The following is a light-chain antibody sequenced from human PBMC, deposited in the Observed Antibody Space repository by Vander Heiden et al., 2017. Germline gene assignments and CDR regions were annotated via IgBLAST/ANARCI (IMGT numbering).Light chain of an antibody. V-gene: IGLV3-1*01. Sequence: SYELTQPPSVSVSPGQTASITCSGDKLGDKYACWYQQKPGQSPVLVIYQDSKRPSGIPERFSGSNSAKTANLTISGTQAMEEADDYCQAWDSRTGVFGGGTKLTVL. CDR1: KLGDKY. CDR3: QAWDSRTGV. CDR2: QDS. J-gene: IGLJ2*01.